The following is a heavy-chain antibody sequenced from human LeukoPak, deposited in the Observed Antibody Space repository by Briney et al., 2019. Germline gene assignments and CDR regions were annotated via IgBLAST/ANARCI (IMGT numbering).Heavy chain of an antibody. CDR2: LYSGGLT. D-gene: IGHD6-19*01. J-gene: IGHJ3*02. V-gene: IGHV4-39*01. CDR1: GASISSSDYY. CDR3: ASGGYSSGWYGSFDI. Sequence: PSETLPLTCTVSGASISSSDYYWGWIRQPPGKGLEWIGSLYSGGLTYYNPSLKSRVTISVDTSKNQFSLKATSVTAADTAVYSCASGGYSSGWYGSFDIWGQWTVVTVSS.